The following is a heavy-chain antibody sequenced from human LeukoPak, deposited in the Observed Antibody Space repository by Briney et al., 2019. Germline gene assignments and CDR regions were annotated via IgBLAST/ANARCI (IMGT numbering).Heavy chain of an antibody. J-gene: IGHJ5*02. CDR1: GFTFSSYE. CDR2: IIGSGSTT. V-gene: IGHV3-48*03. D-gene: IGHD2-21*01. Sequence: PGGSLRLSCAASGFTFSSYEMNWVRQAPGKGLEWLSYIIGSGSTTQYADSVRDRFTISRDNDKNAVYLQMNSPRADDTAIYYCVRDRGGAYSGDNLFDPWGQGTLVTVSS. CDR3: VRDRGGAYSGDNLFDP.